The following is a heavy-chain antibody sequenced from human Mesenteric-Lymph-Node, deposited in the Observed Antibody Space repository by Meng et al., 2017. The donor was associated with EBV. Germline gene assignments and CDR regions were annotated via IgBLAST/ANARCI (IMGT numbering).Heavy chain of an antibody. CDR2: ISSDGSSP. Sequence: ELKLGEAGGGLVQPGGSLRLSCAASGFTFSSYWMHWVRQAPGKGLVWVSRISSDGSSPSYADSVKGRFTISRDNAKNMLYLQMNSLRAEDTAMYYCAREDIPEYWGQGTLVTVSS. V-gene: IGHV3-74*01. CDR1: GFTFSSYW. J-gene: IGHJ4*02. CDR3: AREDIPEY. D-gene: IGHD1-14*01.